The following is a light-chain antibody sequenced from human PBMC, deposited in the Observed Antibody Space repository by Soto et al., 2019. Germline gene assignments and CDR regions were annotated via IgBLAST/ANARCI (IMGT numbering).Light chain of an antibody. CDR3: QQFSSYPLT. Sequence: EFVLTRSPVTLSLYKGERATLSCRASQTVRNNYLARYQQKPGQAPRLLIYDASSRATGIPDRFSGGGSGTDFTLTISRLEPEDFAVYYCQQFSSYPLTFGGRTKVDI. CDR1: QTVRNNY. CDR2: DAS. V-gene: IGKV3-20*01. J-gene: IGKJ4*01.